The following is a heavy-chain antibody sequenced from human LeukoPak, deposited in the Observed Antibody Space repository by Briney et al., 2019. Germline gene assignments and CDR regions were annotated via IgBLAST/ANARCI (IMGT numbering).Heavy chain of an antibody. CDR3: ARGDYSNPRFDY. J-gene: IGHJ4*02. D-gene: IGHD4-11*01. V-gene: IGHV4-39*07. CDR2: IYYSGSI. CDR1: GGSISSSSYY. Sequence: PSETLSPTCTVSGGSISSSSYYWGWIRQPPGKGLEWIGSIYYSGSIYYNPSLKSRVTISVDTSKNQFSLKLSSVTAADTAVYYCARGDYSNPRFDYWGQGTLVTVSS.